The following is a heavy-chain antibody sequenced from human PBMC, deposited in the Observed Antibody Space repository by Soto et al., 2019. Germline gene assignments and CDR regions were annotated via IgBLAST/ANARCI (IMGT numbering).Heavy chain of an antibody. CDR1: GFTFSSYG. CDR2: IWYDGSNK. Sequence: GGSLRLSCAASGFTFSSYGMHWVRQAPGKGLEWVAVIWYDGSNKYYADSVKGRFTIFRDNAKNSLYLQMNSLRDEDTAVYYCAREDILGTRSFDYWGQGALVTVSS. CDR3: AREDILGTRSFDY. D-gene: IGHD1-26*01. J-gene: IGHJ4*02. V-gene: IGHV3-33*01.